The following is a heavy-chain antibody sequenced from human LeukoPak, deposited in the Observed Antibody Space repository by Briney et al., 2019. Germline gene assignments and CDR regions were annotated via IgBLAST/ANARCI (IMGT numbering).Heavy chain of an antibody. D-gene: IGHD3-10*01. CDR1: GGSFNSDDYY. J-gene: IGHJ4*02. Sequence: SETLSLTCGVSGGSFNSDDYYWNWIRQPPGRGLEWIGYIYYGGNTNYNPSLRSRVTISMDTSKNQFSLKVNSVTAADTAVYFCASGPRNYYYSGSYHYWGQGTLITVSS. CDR3: ASGPRNYYYSGSYHY. V-gene: IGHV4-61*08. CDR2: IYYGGNT.